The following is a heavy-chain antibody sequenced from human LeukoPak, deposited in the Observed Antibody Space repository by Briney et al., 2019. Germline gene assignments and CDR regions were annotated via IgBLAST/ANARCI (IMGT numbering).Heavy chain of an antibody. D-gene: IGHD6-19*01. CDR1: GFTFSSYG. J-gene: IGHJ3*01. Sequence: GGSLRLSCAASGFTFSSYGMHWVRQAPGKGLEWVAVMWHDGNKKYSADSLKGRFTISRDNSKDTLYLQMSSLRADDTAVYYCGRDESTSGWFAIDVWGQGTMVTVSS. V-gene: IGHV3-33*01. CDR2: MWHDGNKK. CDR3: GRDESTSGWFAIDV.